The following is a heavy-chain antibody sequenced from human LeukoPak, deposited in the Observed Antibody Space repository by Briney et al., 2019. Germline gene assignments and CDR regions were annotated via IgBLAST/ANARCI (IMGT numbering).Heavy chain of an antibody. CDR1: GFSVSRSY. J-gene: IGHJ4*02. CDR3: ARESVGSHAIDY. CDR2: IYSAGPT. V-gene: IGHV3-53*01. D-gene: IGHD4-23*01. Sequence: GGSLRLSCAASGFSVSRSYMSWVRQAPGKGLEWVSVIYSAGPTHYADSVKGRFTISRDKSENTLHLQMNSLRAKDTAIYYCARESVGSHAIDYWGQGTLVTVSS.